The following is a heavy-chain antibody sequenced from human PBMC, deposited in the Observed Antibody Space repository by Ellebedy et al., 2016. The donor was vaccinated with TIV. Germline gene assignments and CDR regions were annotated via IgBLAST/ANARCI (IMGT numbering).Heavy chain of an antibody. CDR3: ATDGSYGDYLSPAHASVM. D-gene: IGHD4-17*01. Sequence: GESLKISCTASQFSFTNYWMSWVRQAPGKGLEWVANINQDSTKTFYVNSVEGRFTISRDNAKNSLFLQMSSLGVEDTAFYYCATDGSYGDYLSPAHASVMWGQGTLVSVSS. V-gene: IGHV3-7*01. J-gene: IGHJ3*02. CDR1: QFSFTNYW. CDR2: INQDSTKT.